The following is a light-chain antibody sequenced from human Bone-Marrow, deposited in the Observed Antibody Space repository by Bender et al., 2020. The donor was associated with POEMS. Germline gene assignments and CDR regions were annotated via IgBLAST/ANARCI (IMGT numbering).Light chain of an antibody. J-gene: IGLJ2*01. CDR1: SSNTGSGYD. Sequence: QSVLTQPPSVSGAPGQRVTISCTGSSSNTGSGYDINWYQHLPGTAPKLLIYGYNNRPSGVPDRFSGSKSGTSASLAITGLQAEDEGDYYCCSYAGSQRGVFGGGTKLTVL. CDR2: GYN. CDR3: CSYAGSQRGV. V-gene: IGLV1-40*01.